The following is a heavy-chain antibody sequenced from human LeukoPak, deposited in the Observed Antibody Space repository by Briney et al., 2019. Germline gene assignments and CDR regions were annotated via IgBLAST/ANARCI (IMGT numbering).Heavy chain of an antibody. CDR3: TSFPRADTRDIVFDF. CDR1: GFTFSSHA. Sequence: GGPLRLSCAASGFTFSSHAMTWVRQAPGKGLEWVSVFSGSGDNTAYADAVKGRFTISRNNSRNTVYLQMNSLRAEDTAVYYCTSFPRADTRDIVFDFWGQGALVTVSS. J-gene: IGHJ4*02. D-gene: IGHD2-15*01. V-gene: IGHV3-23*01. CDR2: FSGSGDNT.